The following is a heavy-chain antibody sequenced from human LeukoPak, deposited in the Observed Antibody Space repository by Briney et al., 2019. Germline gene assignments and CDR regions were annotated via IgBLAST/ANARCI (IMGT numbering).Heavy chain of an antibody. CDR3: ASAHCGGDCTPYWYFDL. V-gene: IGHV4-39*01. J-gene: IGHJ2*01. Sequence: SGTLSLTCTVSGGSISISSYYWGWIRQPPGKGLEWIGNIYYSGSTYYNPSLKSRITISVDTSKNQFSLKLSSVTAADTAVYYCASAHCGGDCTPYWYFDLWGRGTLVTVSS. CDR1: GGSISISSYY. D-gene: IGHD2-21*02. CDR2: IYYSGST.